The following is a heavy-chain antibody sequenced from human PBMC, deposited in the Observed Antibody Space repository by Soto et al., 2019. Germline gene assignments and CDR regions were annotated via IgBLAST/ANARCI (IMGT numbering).Heavy chain of an antibody. CDR3: ARQFDYDTSGYYYAY. CDR1: GGTFNKYT. J-gene: IGHJ4*02. CDR2: IIPLFGTA. D-gene: IGHD3-22*01. V-gene: IGHV1-69*13. Sequence: ASVKVSCKASGGTFNKYTIDWVRQAPGQGLEWMGGIIPLFGTANYAQKFQGRVTITADEAATTAYMELSSLRSEDTAVYYCARQFDYDTSGYYYAYWGQGTLVTVSS.